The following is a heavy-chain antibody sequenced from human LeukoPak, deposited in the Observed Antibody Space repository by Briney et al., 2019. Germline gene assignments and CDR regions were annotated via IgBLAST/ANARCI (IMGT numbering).Heavy chain of an antibody. J-gene: IGHJ5*02. CDR1: GGSISSGDYY. CDR2: IYYSGST. V-gene: IGHV4-30-4*08. Sequence: SQTLSLTCTVSGGSISSGDYYWSWIGQPPGKGREWVGYIYYSGSTYYNPSLKSPVTISVDTSKNQFSLKLSSVTAADTAVYYCAREKTTVIRNWFDPWGQGTLVTVSS. D-gene: IGHD4-17*01. CDR3: AREKTTVIRNWFDP.